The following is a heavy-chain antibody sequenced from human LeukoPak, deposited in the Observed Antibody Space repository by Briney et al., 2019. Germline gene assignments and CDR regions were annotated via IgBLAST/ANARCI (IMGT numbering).Heavy chain of an antibody. V-gene: IGHV1-24*01. J-gene: IGHJ5*02. D-gene: IGHD5-18*01. CDR1: GYTLTELS. Sequence: ASVKVSCKVSGYTLTELSMHWVRQAPGKGLEWMGGFDPEDGETIYAQKFQGRVTMTEDTSTDTAYMELSSLRSEDTAMYYCASRGYSYGYRGYWFDPWGQGTLVTVSS. CDR2: FDPEDGET. CDR3: ASRGYSYGYRGYWFDP.